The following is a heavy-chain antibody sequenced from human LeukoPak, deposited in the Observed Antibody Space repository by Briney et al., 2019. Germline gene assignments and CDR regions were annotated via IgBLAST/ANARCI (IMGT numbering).Heavy chain of an antibody. CDR2: INHSGST. CDR1: GDSINGFY. Sequence: KPSETLSLTCTVSGDSINGFYWSWIRQPPGKGLEWIGEINHSGSTNYNPSLKSRVTISVDTSKNQFSLKLSSVTAADTAVYYCASSYCTNGVCYNWDAFDIWGQGTMVTVSS. J-gene: IGHJ3*02. D-gene: IGHD2-8*01. CDR3: ASSYCTNGVCYNWDAFDI. V-gene: IGHV4-34*01.